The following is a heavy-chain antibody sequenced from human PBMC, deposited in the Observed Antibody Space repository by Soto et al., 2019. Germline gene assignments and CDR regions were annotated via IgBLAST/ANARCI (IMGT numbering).Heavy chain of an antibody. Sequence: ASVKVSCKASGYTFTGYYMHWVRQAPGQGLGWMGWINPNSGGTNYAQKFQGRVTMTRDTSISTAYMELSSLRSDDTAVYYCAREGGVYGSGSYFLGYLRDYYYYYGMDVWGQGTTVTVSS. D-gene: IGHD3-10*01. CDR1: GYTFTGYY. J-gene: IGHJ6*02. CDR2: INPNSGGT. V-gene: IGHV1-2*02. CDR3: AREGGVYGSGSYFLGYLRDYYYYYGMDV.